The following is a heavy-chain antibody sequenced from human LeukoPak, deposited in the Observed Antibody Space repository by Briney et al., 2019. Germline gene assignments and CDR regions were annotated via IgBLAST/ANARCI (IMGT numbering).Heavy chain of an antibody. Sequence: GGFLRLSCAASGFTFSRYSMNWVRQAPGKGLEWVSSISISSSYIYYADSVKGRFTISRDNAKNSLYLQMNSLRAEDTAVYYCARDARDSSSWYGYYYYYMDVWGKGTTVTVSS. D-gene: IGHD6-13*01. V-gene: IGHV3-21*01. CDR2: ISISSSYI. CDR1: GFTFSRYS. CDR3: ARDARDSSSWYGYYYYYMDV. J-gene: IGHJ6*03.